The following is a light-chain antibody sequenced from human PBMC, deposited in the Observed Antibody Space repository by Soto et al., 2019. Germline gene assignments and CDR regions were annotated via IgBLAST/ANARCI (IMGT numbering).Light chain of an antibody. Sequence: QSALTQPPSASGSPGKSVTISYAGTSSDVGGYNSVSWYQQHPGKAPKLMIYEVNKRPSGVPDRFSGSKSGNTASLTVSGLQAEDEADYYCSSYADSNNLVFGGGTKLTV. CDR3: SSYADSNNLV. CDR2: EVN. J-gene: IGLJ3*02. CDR1: SSDVGGYNS. V-gene: IGLV2-8*01.